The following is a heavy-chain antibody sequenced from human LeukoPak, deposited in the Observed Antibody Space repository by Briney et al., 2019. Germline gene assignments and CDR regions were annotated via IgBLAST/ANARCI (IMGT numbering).Heavy chain of an antibody. D-gene: IGHD1-26*01. CDR1: GFTFSSYS. J-gene: IGHJ4*02. V-gene: IGHV3-21*01. Sequence: PGGSLRLSCAASGFTFSSYSMTWVRQAPGKGLEWVSSISSSSSYIYYADSLSGRFTISRDNAKNSLYLQMNSLRAEDTAVYYCARASDPIVGARGYFDYWGQGTLVTVSS. CDR3: ARASDPIVGARGYFDY. CDR2: ISSSSSYI.